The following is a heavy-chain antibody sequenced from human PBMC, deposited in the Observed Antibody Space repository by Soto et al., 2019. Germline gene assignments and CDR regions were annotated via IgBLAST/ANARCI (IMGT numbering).Heavy chain of an antibody. J-gene: IGHJ3*02. CDR2: IYYSGST. CDR3: ARYLGYCSSTSCPDAFDI. Sequence: SETLSLTCTVSGGSISSYYWSWIRQPPGKGLEWIGYIYYSGSTNYNPSLKSRVTISVDTSKNQFSLKLSSVTAADTAVYYCARYLGYCSSTSCPDAFDIWGQGTMVTVSS. CDR1: GGSISSYY. D-gene: IGHD2-2*01. V-gene: IGHV4-59*08.